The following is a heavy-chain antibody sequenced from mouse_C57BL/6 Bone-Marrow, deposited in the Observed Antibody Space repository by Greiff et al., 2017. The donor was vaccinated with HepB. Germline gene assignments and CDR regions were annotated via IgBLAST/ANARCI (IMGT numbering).Heavy chain of an antibody. CDR3: AIYYDYDGRGGYAMDY. CDR2: INPNYGTT. Sequence: EVQLQQSGPELVKPGASVTISCKASGYSFTDYNMNWVKQSNGKSLEWIGVINPNYGTTSYNQKFKGKATLTVDQSSSTAYMQLNSLTSEDSAVYYCAIYYDYDGRGGYAMDYWGQGTSVTVSS. V-gene: IGHV1-39*01. J-gene: IGHJ4*01. CDR1: GYSFTDYN. D-gene: IGHD2-4*01.